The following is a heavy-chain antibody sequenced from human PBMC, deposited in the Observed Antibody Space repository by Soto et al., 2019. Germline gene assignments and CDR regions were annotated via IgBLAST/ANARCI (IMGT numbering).Heavy chain of an antibody. CDR1: GYTFTAYY. V-gene: IGHV1-2*02. CDR2: INPKFGDT. Sequence: QVQLVQSGAEVKEPGDSVRVSCEASGYTFTAYYIHWVRQAPGQGLEWMGWINPKFGDTTYAQDFQGRVSMTRDMSISTVYVELSRLTSDDTARYYCARNMDYYYGRGSGNGPGFWGQGTTFTV. CDR3: ARNMDYYYGRGSGNGPGF. D-gene: IGHD3-10*02. J-gene: IGHJ6*02.